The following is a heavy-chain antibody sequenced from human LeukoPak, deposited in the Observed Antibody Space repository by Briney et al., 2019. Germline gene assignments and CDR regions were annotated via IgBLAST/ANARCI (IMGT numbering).Heavy chain of an antibody. V-gene: IGHV4-34*01. CDR2: INHSGST. D-gene: IGHD6-13*01. CDR3: ARGPNKRAAAPRGFDP. CDR1: GESFSGYY. J-gene: IGHJ5*02. Sequence: PSETLSLTCAVYGESFSGYYWSWIRQPPGKGLEWIGEINHSGSTNYNPPLKSRVTISVDTSKNQFSLKLSSVTAADTAVYYCARGPNKRAAAPRGFDPWGQGTLVTVSS.